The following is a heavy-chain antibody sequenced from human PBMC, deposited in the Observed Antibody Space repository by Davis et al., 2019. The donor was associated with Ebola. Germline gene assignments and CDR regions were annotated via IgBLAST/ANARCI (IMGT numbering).Heavy chain of an antibody. J-gene: IGHJ4*02. D-gene: IGHD2-8*01. V-gene: IGHV1-18*01. CDR1: GYTFRNYG. CDR2: ISPYNGGT. CDR3: ARDSFCTYGVCNDRDFDY. Sequence: AASVKVSCKASGYTFRNYGINWVRQAPGQGLEWVAWISPYNGGTNYAQNFQARVTMTTDTSTTTAYMELRSLGSDDTAIYYCARDSFCTYGVCNDRDFDYWGQGTLVTVSS.